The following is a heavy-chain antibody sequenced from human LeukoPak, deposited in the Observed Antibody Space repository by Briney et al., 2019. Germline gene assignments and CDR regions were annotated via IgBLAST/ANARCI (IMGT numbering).Heavy chain of an antibody. CDR3: ARSIYTTVTTWYYFDF. J-gene: IGHJ4*02. CDR1: GFTFSDYY. V-gene: IGHV3-11*01. Sequence: GGSLRLSCAASGFTFSDYYMSWIRQAPGKGLEWVSYISSVSTTIDYADSVRGRFTISRDNAKNSLYLQMNSLRAEDTAVYYCARSIYTTVTTWYYFDFWGQGTLVTVSS. D-gene: IGHD4-17*01. CDR2: ISSVSTTI.